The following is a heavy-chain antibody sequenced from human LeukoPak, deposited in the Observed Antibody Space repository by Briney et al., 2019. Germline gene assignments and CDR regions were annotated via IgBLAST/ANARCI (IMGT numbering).Heavy chain of an antibody. CDR2: ISSSSSYI. D-gene: IGHD4-17*01. CDR3: ARGHTAVTRHFDF. Sequence: GGSLRLSCAASGFTFSNYNINWVRQAPGKGLEWVSSISSSSSYIYYADSVKGRFTISRDNAKNSLYLQMNSLRAEDTAVYYCARGHTAVTRHFDFWGQGTLVTVSS. V-gene: IGHV3-21*01. J-gene: IGHJ4*02. CDR1: GFTFSNYN.